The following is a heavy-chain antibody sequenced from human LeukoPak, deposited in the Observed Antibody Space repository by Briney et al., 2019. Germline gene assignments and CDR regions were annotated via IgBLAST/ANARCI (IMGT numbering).Heavy chain of an antibody. CDR3: ARVAAEQQLTDAFDI. D-gene: IGHD6-13*01. V-gene: IGHV4-4*02. CDR2: IHHSGST. J-gene: IGHJ3*02. CDR1: GVSISSSNR. Sequence: SGTLSLTCDVSGVSISSSNRWSWVRQPPGKGLEWIGEIHHSGSTNYNPSLKNRVTISVDTSKNQFSLKLSSVTAADTAVYYCARVAAEQQLTDAFDIWGQGTMVTVSS.